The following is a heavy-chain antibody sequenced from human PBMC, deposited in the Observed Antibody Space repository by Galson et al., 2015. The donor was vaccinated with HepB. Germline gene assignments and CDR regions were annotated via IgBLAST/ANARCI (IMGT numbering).Heavy chain of an antibody. CDR1: GFTFSNYD. J-gene: IGHJ4*02. V-gene: IGHV3-11*01. CDR2: IDKSGTSM. D-gene: IGHD3-10*01. Sequence: SLRLSCAASGFTFSNYDMSWVRQAPGKGLEWLSYIDKSGTSMYYADSVNGRFTVSRDNAKNSLSLQMNSLRAEDTAVYYCGRGDAGDYWGQGTLVTVSS. CDR3: GRGDAGDY.